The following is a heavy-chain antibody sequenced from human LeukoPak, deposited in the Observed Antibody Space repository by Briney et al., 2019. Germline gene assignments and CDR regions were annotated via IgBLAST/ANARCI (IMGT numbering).Heavy chain of an antibody. CDR3: ARGPLGSSSWYFLDPYFDY. V-gene: IGHV1-46*01. CDR1: GYTLTELS. Sequence: ASVKVSCKVSGYTLTELSMHWVRQAPGQGLEWMGIINPSGGSTSYAQNFQGRVTMTRDTSTSTVYMELSSLRSEDTAVYYCARGPLGSSSWYFLDPYFDYWGQGTLVTVSS. D-gene: IGHD6-13*01. CDR2: INPSGGST. J-gene: IGHJ4*02.